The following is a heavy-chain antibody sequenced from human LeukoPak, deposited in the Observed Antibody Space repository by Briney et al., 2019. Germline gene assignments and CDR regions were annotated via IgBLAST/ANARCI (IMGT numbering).Heavy chain of an antibody. V-gene: IGHV4-59*01. D-gene: IGHD6-19*01. CDR3: ARVVYEGPLFSVAGTGYYYYYYMDV. CDR1: GGSISSYY. Sequence: PSETLSLTCTVSGGSISSYYWSFIRQPPGKGLEWIGYIYYSGGTNYNPSLKSRVTILVDTSKNQFSLKLSSVTAADTAVYYCARVVYEGPLFSVAGTGYYYYYYMDVWGKGTTVTVSS. J-gene: IGHJ6*03. CDR2: IYYSGGT.